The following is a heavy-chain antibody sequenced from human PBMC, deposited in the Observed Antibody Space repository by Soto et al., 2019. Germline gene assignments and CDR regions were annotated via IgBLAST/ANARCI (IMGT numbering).Heavy chain of an antibody. Sequence: ASVKVSCKXSGYNFINYGITWVRQAPGQGLEWMGWISVHKGNTKYAQKLQGRVTMTTDTSTSTAYMELRSLRSDDTAVYYCVRDLDGSGSYYTDYWGPGTLVTVSS. J-gene: IGHJ4*02. CDR3: VRDLDGSGSYYTDY. CDR2: ISVHKGNT. D-gene: IGHD3-10*01. V-gene: IGHV1-18*01. CDR1: GYNFINYG.